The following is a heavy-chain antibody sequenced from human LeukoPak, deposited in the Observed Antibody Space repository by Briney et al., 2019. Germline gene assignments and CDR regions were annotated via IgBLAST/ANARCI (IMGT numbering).Heavy chain of an antibody. CDR3: ARESPAHYFDY. Sequence: TPSLTCTVSGGSISSGGYYWTWIRQHPGKGLEWIGYIYYSGSTSYTASPKSRVTISEDTSKSQFSLKLSSVTAADTAVYYCARESPAHYFDYWGQGSL. CDR2: IYYSGST. J-gene: IGHJ4*02. V-gene: IGHV4-31*03. CDR1: GGSISSGGYY.